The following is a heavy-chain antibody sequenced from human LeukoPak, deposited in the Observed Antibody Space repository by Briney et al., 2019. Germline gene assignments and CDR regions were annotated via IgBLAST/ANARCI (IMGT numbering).Heavy chain of an antibody. CDR2: MRRDGNEI. CDR1: GFTFSTYW. CDR3: ASLVWSRTSGGNYYYYYGMDV. J-gene: IGHJ6*02. Sequence: PGGSLRLSCSASGFTFSTYWMSWVRQAPGKGLEWVANMRRDGNEIYYLDSVRGRFTISRDNAKNSLYLQMNSLRAEDTAVYYCASLVWSRTSGGNYYYYYGMDVWGQGTTVTVSS. V-gene: IGHV3-7*03. D-gene: IGHD5/OR15-5a*01.